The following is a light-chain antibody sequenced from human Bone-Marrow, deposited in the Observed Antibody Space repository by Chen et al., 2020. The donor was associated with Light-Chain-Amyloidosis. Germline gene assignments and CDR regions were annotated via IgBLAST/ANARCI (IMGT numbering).Light chain of an antibody. V-gene: IGKV4-1*01. CDR2: WAS. J-gene: IGKJ1*01. CDR3: QQYHSWKT. Sequence: EIVMTQSPDSLAVSLGERATINCKSSQSVLYRSNSKNYLAWFQQKPGQPPKVLIYWASTRESGVPDRFSGSGSGTDFTLTISSLQAEDVAVYYCQQYHSWKTFGQGTKVEIK. CDR1: QSVLYRSNSKNY.